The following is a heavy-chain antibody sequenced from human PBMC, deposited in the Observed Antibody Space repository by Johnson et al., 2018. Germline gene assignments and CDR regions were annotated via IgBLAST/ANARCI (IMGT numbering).Heavy chain of an antibody. CDR3: ARWTSSADFQY. CDR1: GSTVNSYD. J-gene: IGHJ1*01. CDR2: MNTNSGDT. Sequence: QVQLVESGAEVKKPGASVKVSWKASGSTVNSYDINWVRQATGQGLEWMGWMNTNSGDTGHAQKFQGRVTLTRDTSISTADMELRSLTSEDTAVYYCARWTSSADFQYWGQGTLVTVSS. D-gene: IGHD6-6*01. V-gene: IGHV1-8*01.